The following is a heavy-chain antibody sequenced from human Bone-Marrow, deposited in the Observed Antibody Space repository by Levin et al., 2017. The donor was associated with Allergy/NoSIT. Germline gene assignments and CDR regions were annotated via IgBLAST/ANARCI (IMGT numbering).Heavy chain of an antibody. CDR2: ISASGTTT. D-gene: IGHD1-26*01. CDR3: AVGRFKAVGYMDV. J-gene: IGHJ6*03. V-gene: IGHV3-23*01. Sequence: GESLKISCAASGFSFSSFDMTWVRQTPGRGLEWVSTISASGTTTYYEDSVKGRFTVSRDNSDNTLYLQMNSLRAGDTAVYYCAVGRFKAVGYMDVWGKGTTVAVSS. CDR1: GFSFSSFD.